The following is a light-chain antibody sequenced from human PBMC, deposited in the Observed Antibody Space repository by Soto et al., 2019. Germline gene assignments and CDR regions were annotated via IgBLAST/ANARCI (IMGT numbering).Light chain of an antibody. CDR2: EVS. V-gene: IGLV2-14*01. J-gene: IGLJ2*01. CDR1: SSDVGGYNY. CDR3: SSYSTSITRVV. Sequence: QSALTQPASVSGSPGQSITISCTGTSSDVGGYNYDSWYQQHPGKSPKLIIYEVSNRPSGVSNRFSGSKSGNTASLTISGLQAEDEADYYCSSYSTSITRVVFGGGTKLTVL.